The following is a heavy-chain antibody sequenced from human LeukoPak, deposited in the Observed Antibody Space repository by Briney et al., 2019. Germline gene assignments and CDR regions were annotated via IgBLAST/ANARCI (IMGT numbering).Heavy chain of an antibody. CDR1: GVSISDNY. CDR2: INYSGST. Sequence: SETLSLTCTVSGVSISDNYWTWIRQPPGKGLEYIGYINYSGSTNYNPSLKSRVTISVDTSKNQFSLKLSSVTAADTAVYYCARGATVTDAFDIWGQGTMVTVSS. J-gene: IGHJ3*02. V-gene: IGHV4-59*01. CDR3: ARGATVTDAFDI. D-gene: IGHD4-17*01.